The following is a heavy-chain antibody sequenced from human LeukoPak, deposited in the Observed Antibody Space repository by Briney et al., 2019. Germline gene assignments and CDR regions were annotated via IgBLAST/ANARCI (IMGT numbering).Heavy chain of an antibody. Sequence: PGGSLRLSCAASGLTFSSYGMHWVRQAPGKGLEWVAVIWYDGSNKYYADSVKGRFTISEDNSKNTLYLQMNSLRAEDTAVYYCARDLGYCSGGSCYPRGFDYWGQGTLVTVSS. CDR3: ARDLGYCSGGSCYPRGFDY. D-gene: IGHD2-15*01. J-gene: IGHJ4*02. V-gene: IGHV3-33*08. CDR2: IWYDGSNK. CDR1: GLTFSSYG.